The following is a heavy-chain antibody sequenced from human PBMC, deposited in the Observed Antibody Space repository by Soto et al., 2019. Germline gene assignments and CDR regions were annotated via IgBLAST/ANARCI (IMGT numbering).Heavy chain of an antibody. CDR3: ARHLSGDTAMGKNYYYYGMDV. CDR1: GGSISSSSYY. CDR2: IYYSGST. Sequence: PSETLSLTCTVSGGSISSSSYYWGWIRQPPGKGLEWIGSIYYSGSTYYNPSLKSRVTISVDTSKNQFSLKLSSVTAADTAVYYCARHLSGDTAMGKNYYYYGMDVWGQGTTVTVSS. J-gene: IGHJ6*02. V-gene: IGHV4-39*01. D-gene: IGHD5-18*01.